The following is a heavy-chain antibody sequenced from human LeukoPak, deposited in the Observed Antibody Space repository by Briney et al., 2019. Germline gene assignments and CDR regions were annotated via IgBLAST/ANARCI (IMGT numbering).Heavy chain of an antibody. D-gene: IGHD3/OR15-3a*01. J-gene: IGHJ3*02. Sequence: SETLSLTCAVSGGSISSSNWWSWVRQPPGKGLEWIGEIYHSGSTNYNPSLKSRVTISVDTSKNQFSLKLSSVTAADTAVYYCARRKWTGWNSNEGGAFDIWGQGTMVTVSS. CDR3: ARRKWTGWNSNEGGAFDI. CDR1: GGSISSSNW. V-gene: IGHV4-4*02. CDR2: IYHSGST.